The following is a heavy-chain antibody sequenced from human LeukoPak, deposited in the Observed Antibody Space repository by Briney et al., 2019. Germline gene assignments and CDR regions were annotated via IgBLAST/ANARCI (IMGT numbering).Heavy chain of an antibody. V-gene: IGHV3-23*01. CDR2: ISSSGGST. Sequence: GGSLRLSCAASGFTFSSDAMRWVRQAPGKGLEWVSAISSSGGSTYYADSVRGRFIISRDSSKNTLYLQMNSLRAEDTAVYYCARDLSGSSSWFRPYYFDYWGQGTLVTVSS. CDR1: GFTFSSDA. D-gene: IGHD6-13*01. CDR3: ARDLSGSSSWFRPYYFDY. J-gene: IGHJ4*02.